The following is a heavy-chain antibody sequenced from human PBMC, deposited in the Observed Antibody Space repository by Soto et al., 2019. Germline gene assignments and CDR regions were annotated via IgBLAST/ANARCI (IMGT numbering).Heavy chain of an antibody. V-gene: IGHV3-15*07. D-gene: IGHD3-22*01. CDR3: TTDSYSTIIIVRFDY. J-gene: IGHJ4*01. CDR1: GFTFTNAW. CDR2: IKSKTDGGTT. Sequence: GGSLRLCCAASGFTFTNAWINWVRQASGKGLEWVGRIKSKTDGGTTDYAEPVKGRFAISRDDSNNMVYLQMNSLKIEDTAVYYCTTDSYSTIIIVRFDYWGHGTLVTVSS.